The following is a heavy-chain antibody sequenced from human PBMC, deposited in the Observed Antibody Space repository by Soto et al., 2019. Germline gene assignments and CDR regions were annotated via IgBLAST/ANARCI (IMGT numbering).Heavy chain of an antibody. Sequence: GGSLRLSCAASGFTFSSYWMSWVRQAPGKGLEWVANIKQDGSEKYYVDSVKGRFTISRDNAKNSLYLQMNSLRAEDTAVYYCARATYYDFWSGYPWFDPWGQGTLVTVSS. CDR2: IKQDGSEK. J-gene: IGHJ5*02. D-gene: IGHD3-3*01. CDR3: ARATYYDFWSGYPWFDP. CDR1: GFTFSSYW. V-gene: IGHV3-7*01.